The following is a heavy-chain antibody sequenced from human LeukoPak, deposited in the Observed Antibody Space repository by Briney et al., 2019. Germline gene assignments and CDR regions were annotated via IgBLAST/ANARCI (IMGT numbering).Heavy chain of an antibody. CDR3: ARTRYDSSGYSDY. CDR1: GGSISSYY. CDR2: IYYSGST. J-gene: IGHJ4*02. V-gene: IGHV4-59*08. Sequence: TSETLSLTCTVSGGSISSYYWSWIRQPPGKGLEWIGYIYYSGSTNYNPSLKSRVTISVDTSKNQFSLKLSSVTAADTAVYYCARTRYDSSGYSDYWGQGTLVTVSS. D-gene: IGHD3-22*01.